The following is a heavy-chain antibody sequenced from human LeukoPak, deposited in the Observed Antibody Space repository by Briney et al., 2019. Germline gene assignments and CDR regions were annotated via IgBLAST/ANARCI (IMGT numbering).Heavy chain of an antibody. J-gene: IGHJ3*02. CDR2: ISPDGSDS. CDR1: GYRFTNYW. Sequence: GESLQISCKGSGYRFTNYWIGWVRQMPGKGLEWMGIISPDGSDSRYSPSFQGQVTISADKSISTAYLQWSSLEASDTAIYYCGRQGHYYDSGDYYYNAFDIWGQGTMVTVSS. CDR3: GRQGHYYDSGDYYYNAFDI. D-gene: IGHD3-22*01. V-gene: IGHV5-51*01.